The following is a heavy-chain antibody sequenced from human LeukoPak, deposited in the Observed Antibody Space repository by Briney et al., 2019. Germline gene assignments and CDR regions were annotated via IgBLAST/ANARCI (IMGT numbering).Heavy chain of an antibody. D-gene: IGHD6-19*01. V-gene: IGHV3-30*04. J-gene: IGHJ4*02. CDR3: ARDRDSSGWFDY. CDR2: ISYDGSNK. CDR1: GFTFSSYA. Sequence: GGSLRLSCAASGFTFSSYAMHWVRQAPGKGLEWVAVISYDGSNKYYADSVKGRFTISRDNSKHTLYLQMNSLRAEDTAVYYCARDRDSSGWFDYWGQGTLVTVSS.